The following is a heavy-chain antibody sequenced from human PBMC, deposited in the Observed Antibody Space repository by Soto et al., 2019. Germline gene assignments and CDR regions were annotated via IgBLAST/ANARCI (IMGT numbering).Heavy chain of an antibody. CDR1: GDSISSSNW. CDR3: ARVGRGGGELDC. V-gene: IGHV4-4*02. CDR2: IYHIGST. J-gene: IGHJ4*02. D-gene: IGHD2-15*01. Sequence: QVQLQESGPGLVKPSGTLSLTCAVSGDSISSSNWWSWVRQPPGKGLEWIGEIYHIGSTNYNPSLKSRVTIXVXXSKTQFSLKLNSVTAADTAVYYCARVGRGGGELDCWGQGTLVTVSS.